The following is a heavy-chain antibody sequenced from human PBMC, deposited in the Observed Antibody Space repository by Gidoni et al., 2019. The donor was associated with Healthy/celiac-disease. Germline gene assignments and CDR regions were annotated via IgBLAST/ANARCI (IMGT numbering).Heavy chain of an antibody. CDR2: IIPIFGTA. Sequence: PGQGLEWIGGIIPIFGTANYAQKFQGRVTITADESTSTAYMELSSLRSEDTAVYYCARGVGGSYRGAFDIWGQGTMVTVSS. V-gene: IGHV1-69*01. D-gene: IGHD1-26*01. J-gene: IGHJ3*02. CDR3: ARGVGGSYRGAFDI.